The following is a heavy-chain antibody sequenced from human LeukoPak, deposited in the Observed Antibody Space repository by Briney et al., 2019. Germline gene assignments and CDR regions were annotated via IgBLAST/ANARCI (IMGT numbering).Heavy chain of an antibody. J-gene: IGHJ4*02. D-gene: IGHD4-17*01. V-gene: IGHV4-34*01. CDR3: AREATTGLDY. CDR2: INHSGST. Sequence: SETLSLTCAVYGGSFSGYYWSWIRQPPGKGLEWIGEINHSGSTNYNPSLKSRVTISVDTSKNQFSLKLSSVTVADTAVYYCAREATTGLDYWGQGTLVTVSS. CDR1: GGSFSGYY.